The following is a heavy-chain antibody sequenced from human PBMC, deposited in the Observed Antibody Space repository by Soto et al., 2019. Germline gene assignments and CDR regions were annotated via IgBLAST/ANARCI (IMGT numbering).Heavy chain of an antibody. CDR3: ARSYGDSRPYYYYMDG. Sequence: PSETLSLTCAVYGGSFSGYYWSWIRQPPGKGLEWIGEINHSGSTNYNPSLKSRVTISVDTSKNQFSLKLSSVTAADTAVYYCARSYGDSRPYYYYMDGWGKGTTVTVSS. V-gene: IGHV4-34*01. CDR1: GGSFSGYY. D-gene: IGHD4-17*01. J-gene: IGHJ6*03. CDR2: INHSGST.